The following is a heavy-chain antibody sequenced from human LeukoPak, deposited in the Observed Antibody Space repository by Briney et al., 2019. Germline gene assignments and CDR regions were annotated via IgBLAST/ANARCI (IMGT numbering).Heavy chain of an antibody. CDR1: GYSISSGYY. CDR2: IYHSGST. V-gene: IGHV4-38-2*02. CDR3: AGKSYYDSSGYFYVDW. D-gene: IGHD3-22*01. J-gene: IGHJ4*02. Sequence: SETLSLTCTVSGYSISSGYYWGWIRQSPGKGLEWIGSIYHSGSTYYNPSLKSRVTISMDTTKNQFSLKLTSVTAADTAVYYCAGKSYYDSSGYFYVDWWGQGTLVTVSS.